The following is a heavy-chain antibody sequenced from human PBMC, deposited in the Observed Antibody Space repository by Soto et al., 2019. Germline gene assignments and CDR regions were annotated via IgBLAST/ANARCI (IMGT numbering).Heavy chain of an antibody. D-gene: IGHD6-6*01. CDR1: GGTFSSYA. V-gene: IGHV1-69*01. Sequence: QVQLVQSGAEVKKPGSSVKVSCKASGGTFSSYAISWVRQAPGQGLEWMGGIIPIFGTANSAQKFQGRVTITGDESTSTAYMELSSLRSEDTAGYYCARDGVAARYYYDYGMDVWGQGTTVTVSS. CDR2: IIPIFGTA. J-gene: IGHJ6*02. CDR3: ARDGVAARYYYDYGMDV.